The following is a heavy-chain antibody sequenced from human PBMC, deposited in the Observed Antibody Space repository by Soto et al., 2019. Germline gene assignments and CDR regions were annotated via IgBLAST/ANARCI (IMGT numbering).Heavy chain of an antibody. CDR2: TSYDGSNK. V-gene: IGHV3-33*05. Sequence: QVQLVESGGGVVQPGTSLRLSCVGSGFTFRSYVIHWVRQAPGKGLEWVALTSYDGSNKDYGDSVKGRFTISRDNSRNTVDLQMDSLRREDTALYYCSRWWTTWGLDVWGQGTLVSVSS. D-gene: IGHD2-21*01. CDR1: GFTFRSYV. J-gene: IGHJ1*01. CDR3: SRWWTTWGLDV.